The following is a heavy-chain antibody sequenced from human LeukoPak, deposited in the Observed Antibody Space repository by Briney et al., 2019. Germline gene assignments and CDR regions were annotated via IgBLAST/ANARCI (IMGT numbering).Heavy chain of an antibody. Sequence: GGSLRLSCAASGFTLSAFGMSWVRQAPGKGLEWVGRIKSKTDGGTTDYAAPVKGRFTISRDDSKNTLYLQMNSLKTEDTAVYYCTTERVNYDFWSGAEYFQHWGQGTLVTVSS. V-gene: IGHV3-15*01. J-gene: IGHJ1*01. CDR1: GFTLSAFG. CDR3: TTERVNYDFWSGAEYFQH. D-gene: IGHD3-3*01. CDR2: IKSKTDGGTT.